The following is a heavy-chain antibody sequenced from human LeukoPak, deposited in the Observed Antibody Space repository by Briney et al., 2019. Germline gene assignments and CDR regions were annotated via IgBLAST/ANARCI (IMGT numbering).Heavy chain of an antibody. J-gene: IGHJ4*02. CDR3: ARYSFPEVSQGFDY. V-gene: IGHV1-69*13. CDR1: GGTFSSNA. Sequence: GASVKVSCKASGGTFSSNAVTWVRQAPGQGLEWMGGIIPIFGTANYAEQFQGRVTITADASTSTSYMELSSLRSEDTAMYYCARYSFPEVSQGFDYWGQGTLVTVSS. CDR2: IIPIFGTA. D-gene: IGHD2-21*01.